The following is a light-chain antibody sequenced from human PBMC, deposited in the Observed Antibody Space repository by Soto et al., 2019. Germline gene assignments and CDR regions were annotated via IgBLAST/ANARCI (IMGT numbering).Light chain of an antibody. CDR3: QQANTFPYT. CDR1: QGLNNW. CDR2: AAA. V-gene: IGKV1-12*01. Sequence: DIHLTQSPSSVSASVGDRVTITCRASQGLNNWLAWYQQKPGKAPNLLIYAAASLQSGVPSRFSGSGSGTDFTLTISSLQPEDFATYYCQQANTFPYTFGQGTKVDIK. J-gene: IGKJ2*01.